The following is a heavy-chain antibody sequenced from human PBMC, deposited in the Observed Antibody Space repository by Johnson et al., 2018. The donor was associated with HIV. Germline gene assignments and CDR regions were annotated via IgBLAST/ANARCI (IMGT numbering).Heavy chain of an antibody. V-gene: IGHV3-11*04. CDR1: GFTFDDYG. CDR2: ISSSGSTI. CDR3: ATLNGHAFDI. Sequence: QVLLVESGGGVVQPGRSLRLSCAASGFTFDDYGMSWVRQAPGKGLEWFSYISSSGSTIYYADSVKGRFTISRDNAKNSLYLQMNSLRAEDTAVYYCATLNGHAFDIWGQGTMVTVSS. J-gene: IGHJ3*02.